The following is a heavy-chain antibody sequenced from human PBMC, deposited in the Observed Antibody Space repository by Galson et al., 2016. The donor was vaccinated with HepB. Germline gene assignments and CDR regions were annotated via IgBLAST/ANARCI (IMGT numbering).Heavy chain of an antibody. V-gene: IGHV3-53*01. CDR3: TTLMGWGSRPYYYGNMDV. CDR1: GVSVSDNF. J-gene: IGHJ6*02. D-gene: IGHD3-16*01. CDR2: LYPNGNT. Sequence: SLRLSCAASGVSVSDNFLTWVRQAPGKGLEWASTLYPNGNTFYADPVRGRFTISRDNSKNTLFYQMDSLRREDTAVYYCTTLMGWGSRPYYYGNMDVWGQGATVTVSS.